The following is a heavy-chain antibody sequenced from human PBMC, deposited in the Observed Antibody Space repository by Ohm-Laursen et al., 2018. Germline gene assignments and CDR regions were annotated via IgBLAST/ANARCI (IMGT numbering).Heavy chain of an antibody. CDR3: ARDSGYSSDY. J-gene: IGHJ4*02. CDR2: ISDSGGTT. D-gene: IGHD5-18*01. CDR1: GFTFSNYA. V-gene: IGHV3-23*01. Sequence: SLRLSCAASGFTFSNYAMSWVRQAPRKGLEWVSIISDSGGTTYYADSVKGRFTVSRDNSKNTLYLQMNSLRAEDTGVYYCARDSGYSSDYWGQGTLVTVSS.